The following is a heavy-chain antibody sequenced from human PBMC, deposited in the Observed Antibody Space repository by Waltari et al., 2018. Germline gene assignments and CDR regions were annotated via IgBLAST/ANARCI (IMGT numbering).Heavy chain of an antibody. Sequence: QVQLVQSGAEVKKPGASVKVSCKVSGYTLTELSMHWVRQAPGKGLEWMGGFDPEGGETIYAQKCQGRVTMTEDTATDTAYMELSSLRSEDTAVYYCATVRSHSSGYYGYMDVWGKGTTVTVSS. CDR2: FDPEGGET. CDR1: GYTLTELS. CDR3: ATVRSHSSGYYGYMDV. V-gene: IGHV1-24*01. J-gene: IGHJ6*03. D-gene: IGHD3-22*01.